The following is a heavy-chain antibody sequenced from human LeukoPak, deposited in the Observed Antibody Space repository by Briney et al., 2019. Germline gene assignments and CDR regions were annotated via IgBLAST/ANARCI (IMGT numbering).Heavy chain of an antibody. CDR2: ISGSGGST. D-gene: IGHD6-19*01. Sequence: PGGSLRLSCAASGFTFSSYAMSWVRQAPGKGLEWVSAISGSGGSTYYADSVKGRFTISRDNSKNTLYLQMNSLRAEDTAVYYCAKDLWIAVAEPGDYWGQGTLVTVSS. J-gene: IGHJ4*02. CDR1: GFTFSSYA. V-gene: IGHV3-23*01. CDR3: AKDLWIAVAEPGDY.